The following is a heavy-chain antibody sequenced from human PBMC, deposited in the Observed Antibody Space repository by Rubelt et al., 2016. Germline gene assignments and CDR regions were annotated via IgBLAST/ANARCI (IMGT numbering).Heavy chain of an antibody. D-gene: IGHD1-7*01. CDR2: ISAYNGNT. Sequence: QVQLVQSGAEVKKPGASVKVSCKASGYTFTSYGISWVRQAPGQGLEWQGWISAYNGNTNYAQKRQGRVTMTTDTSTSTAYMELRSLRSDDTAVYYCARDLPPFRRYNWNFPLDYWGQGTLVTVSS. J-gene: IGHJ4*02. V-gene: IGHV1-18*01. CDR3: ARDLPPFRRYNWNFPLDY. CDR1: GYTFTSYG.